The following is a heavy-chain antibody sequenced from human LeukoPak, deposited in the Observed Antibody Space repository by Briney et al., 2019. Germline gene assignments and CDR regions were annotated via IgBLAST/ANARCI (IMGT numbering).Heavy chain of an antibody. CDR1: GGSISSSSYY. Sequence: PSETLSLTCTVSGGSISSSSYYWGWIRQPPGKGLEWIGSIYYSGSTYYNPSLKSRVTISVDTSKNQFSLKLSSVTAADTAVYYCARNGGSYSFDYWGQGTLVTVSS. CDR3: ARNGGSYSFDY. CDR2: IYYSGST. V-gene: IGHV4-39*07. J-gene: IGHJ4*02. D-gene: IGHD1-26*01.